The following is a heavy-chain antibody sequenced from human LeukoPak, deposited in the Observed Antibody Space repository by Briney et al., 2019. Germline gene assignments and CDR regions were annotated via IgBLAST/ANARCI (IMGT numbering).Heavy chain of an antibody. CDR2: IRNRANSYTT. D-gene: IGHD3-9*01. CDR1: GFTFSDHY. CDR3: TRCERTYYDI. J-gene: IGHJ4*02. Sequence: GGSLRLSCAASGFTFSDHYMDWVRQAPGKGLEWVGRIRNRANSYTTEYAASVKGRFTISRDDSKNSLYLQMDSLKTEDSALYYYTRCERTYYDIWGQGTLVTVSS. V-gene: IGHV3-72*01.